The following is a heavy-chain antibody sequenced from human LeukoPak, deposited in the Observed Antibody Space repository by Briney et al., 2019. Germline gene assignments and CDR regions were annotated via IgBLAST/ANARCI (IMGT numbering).Heavy chain of an antibody. CDR3: ARLRIAAAGTNWFDP. D-gene: IGHD6-13*01. CDR2: MNPNRVNT. V-gene: IGHV1-8*03. J-gene: IGHJ5*02. Sequence: GASVKVSCKASGYIFTSYDINWVRQATGQGLEWMGWMNPNRVNTGYAQKFQGRVTITRNTSISTAYMELGSLRSEDTAVYYCARLRIAAAGTNWFDPWGQGTLVTVSS. CDR1: GYIFTSYD.